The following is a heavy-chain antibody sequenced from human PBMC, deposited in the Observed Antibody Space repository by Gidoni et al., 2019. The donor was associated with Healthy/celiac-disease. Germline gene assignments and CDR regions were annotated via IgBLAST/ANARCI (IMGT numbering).Heavy chain of an antibody. Sequence: QVQLQESGPGLVKPSETLSLTCTVSGGSISSYSWSWIRQPPGTGLEWIGYIYYSGSTNYNPSLKSRVTISVDTSKNQFSLKLSSVTAADTAVYYCARVGWYYYDSSGSGAMDVWGQGTTVTVSS. D-gene: IGHD3-22*01. CDR1: GGSISSYS. CDR3: ARVGWYYYDSSGSGAMDV. J-gene: IGHJ6*02. V-gene: IGHV4-59*01. CDR2: IYYSGST.